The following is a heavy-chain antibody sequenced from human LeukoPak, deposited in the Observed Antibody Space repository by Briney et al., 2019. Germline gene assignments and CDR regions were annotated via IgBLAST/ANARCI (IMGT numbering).Heavy chain of an antibody. D-gene: IGHD4-17*01. CDR2: IFHSGNS. Sequence: SETLSLTCAVSSYSISSGSYWGWIRQSPGRGLEWVGSIFHSGNSYYNPSLKSRLTMSVDTSKNQFSLKLTSVSAADTALYYCARVTYVDDMLYQYFDYWGQGILVTVSS. CDR3: ARVTYVDDMLYQYFDY. V-gene: IGHV4-38-2*01. CDR1: SYSISSGSY. J-gene: IGHJ4*02.